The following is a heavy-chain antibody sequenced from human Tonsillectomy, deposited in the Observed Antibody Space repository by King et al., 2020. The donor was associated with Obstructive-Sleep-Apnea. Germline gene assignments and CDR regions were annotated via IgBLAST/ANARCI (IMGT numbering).Heavy chain of an antibody. V-gene: IGHV4-61*01. CDR2: IYYSGST. CDR3: ARAPFSFIQSWFDP. J-gene: IGHJ5*02. Sequence: VQLQESGPGLVKPSETLSLTCTVSGGSVSSGSYYWSWIRQPPGKGLEWIGNIYYSGSTNYNPSLKSRVTISVDTSKNQFSLKLGSVTAADTAVYYCARAPFSFIQSWFDPWGQGTLVTVSS. CDR1: GGSVSSGSYY. D-gene: IGHD2/OR15-2a*01.